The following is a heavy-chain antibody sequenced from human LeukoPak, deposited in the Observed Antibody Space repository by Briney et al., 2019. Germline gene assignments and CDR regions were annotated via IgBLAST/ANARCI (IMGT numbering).Heavy chain of an antibody. D-gene: IGHD2-8*01. CDR2: IRSKANSYAT. Sequence: GGCLRLSCAAAGLTFSGSAMHWVRQASGKGLEWVGRIRSKANSYATAYAASVTGRFAISRDDSKNTAYLQMNSLETEDTAVYYYASPYCSDGVCYPGYWVQGALVTVSS. CDR1: GLTFSGSA. CDR3: ASPYCSDGVCYPGY. V-gene: IGHV3-73*01. J-gene: IGHJ4*02.